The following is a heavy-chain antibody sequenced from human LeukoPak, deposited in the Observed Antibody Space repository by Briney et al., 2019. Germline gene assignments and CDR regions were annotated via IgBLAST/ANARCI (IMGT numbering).Heavy chain of an antibody. V-gene: IGHV3-74*01. D-gene: IGHD3-22*01. Sequence: GGSLRLSCAASGFTFSTYWMHWVRQAPGKGLMWVSYVNSDGSSTRYADSVKGRFTISRDNAKNSLYLQMNSLRAEDTALYYCVRDISGYYFDYWGQGTLVTVSS. CDR3: VRDISGYYFDY. CDR2: VNSDGSST. J-gene: IGHJ4*02. CDR1: GFTFSTYW.